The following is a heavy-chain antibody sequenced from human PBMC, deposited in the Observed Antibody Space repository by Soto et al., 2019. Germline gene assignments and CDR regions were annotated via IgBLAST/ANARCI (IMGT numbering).Heavy chain of an antibody. D-gene: IGHD1-26*01. CDR3: ARDQWELLGDAFDI. V-gene: IGHV1-69*13. CDR2: TIPIFGTA. CDR1: GGTFSSYA. J-gene: IGHJ3*02. Sequence: GASVKVSCKASGGTFSSYAISWVRQAPGQGLEWMGGTIPIFGTANYAQKFQGRVTITADESTSTAYMELSSLRSEDTAVYYCARDQWELLGDAFDILGQGTMVTVSS.